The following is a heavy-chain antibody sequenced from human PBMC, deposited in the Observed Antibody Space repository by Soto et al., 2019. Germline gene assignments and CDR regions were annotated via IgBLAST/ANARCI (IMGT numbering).Heavy chain of an antibody. V-gene: IGHV4-59*01. D-gene: IGHD6-6*01. J-gene: IGHJ6*02. CDR3: ARGSSSSGYYYYGMDV. CDR1: GGSISSYY. CDR2: IYYSGST. Sequence: SETLSLTCTVSGGSISSYYWSWIRQPPGKGLEWIGYIYYSGSTNYNPSPKSRVTISIDTSKNQFSLKLSSVTAADTAVYYCARGSSSSGYYYYGMDVWGQGTTVTVSS.